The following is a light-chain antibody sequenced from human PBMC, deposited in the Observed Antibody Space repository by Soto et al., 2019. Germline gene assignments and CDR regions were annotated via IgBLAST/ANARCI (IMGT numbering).Light chain of an antibody. Sequence: QSALTQPPSASGTPGQRVTISCSGSSSNIGSNTVSWYQHLPGTAPKLLIYTNNQRPSWVPDRFSGSKSGTSASLAISGLQSEDEADFYCAAWDDSLNGVVFGGGTKLTVL. CDR3: AAWDDSLNGVV. CDR2: TNN. V-gene: IGLV1-44*01. J-gene: IGLJ2*01. CDR1: SSNIGSNT.